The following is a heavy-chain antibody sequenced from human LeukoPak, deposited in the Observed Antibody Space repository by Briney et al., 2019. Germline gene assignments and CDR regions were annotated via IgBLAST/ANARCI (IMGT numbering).Heavy chain of an antibody. CDR3: STGGYFLDY. CDR2: VKSKADGGTI. D-gene: IGHD2/OR15-2a*01. V-gene: IGHV3-15*05. Sequence: PGGSLRLSCAASGFTLGTYSMNWVRQAPGKGLEWVGRVKSKADGGTIDYAAPVKGRFTISRDDSKNTVYLQMNSLKSEDTAVYYCSTGGYFLDYWGQGTLVTVSS. CDR1: GFTLGTYS. J-gene: IGHJ4*02.